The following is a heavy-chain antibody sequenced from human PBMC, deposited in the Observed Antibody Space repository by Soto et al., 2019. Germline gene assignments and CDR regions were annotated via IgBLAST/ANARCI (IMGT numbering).Heavy chain of an antibody. D-gene: IGHD4-17*01. J-gene: IGHJ3*02. CDR1: GSTLSSYA. V-gene: IGHV3-23*01. CDR3: AKPRHMAAVTSYPFDI. CDR2: VSSSGHST. Sequence: PGGSLRLSCVASGSTLSSYAVSWVRQAPGKGLEWISAVSSSGHSTYYADSVKGRFTISRDNSKNTLYLQMNSLRAEDTAVYYCAKPRHMAAVTSYPFDIWGQGTMVTVSS.